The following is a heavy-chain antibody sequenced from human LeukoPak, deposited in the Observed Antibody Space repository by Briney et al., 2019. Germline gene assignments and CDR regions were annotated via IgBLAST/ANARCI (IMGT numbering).Heavy chain of an antibody. CDR2: IYHSGST. Sequence: PSETLSLTCAVSGGSISSSNWWSWVRQPPGKGLEWIGEIYHSGSTNYNPSLKSRVTISEDRSKNQFSLKLSSVTAADTAVYYCARLRDGRWLLEYWGQGTLVTVSS. CDR3: ARLRDGRWLLEY. CDR1: GGSISSSNW. V-gene: IGHV4-4*02. J-gene: IGHJ4*02. D-gene: IGHD5-24*01.